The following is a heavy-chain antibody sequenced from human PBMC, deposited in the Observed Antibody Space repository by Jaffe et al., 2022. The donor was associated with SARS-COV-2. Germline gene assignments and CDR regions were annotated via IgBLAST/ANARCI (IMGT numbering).Heavy chain of an antibody. CDR2: IYYSGST. J-gene: IGHJ5*02. CDR3: ARDGGDIVATMGWFDP. V-gene: IGHV4-59*01. D-gene: IGHD5-12*01. CDR1: GGSISSYY. Sequence: QVQLQESGPGLVKPSETLSLTCTVSGGSISSYYWSWIRQPPGKGLEWIGYIYYSGSTNYNPSLKSRVTISVDTSKNQFSLKLSSVTAADTAVYYCARDGGDIVATMGWFDPWGQGTLVTVSS.